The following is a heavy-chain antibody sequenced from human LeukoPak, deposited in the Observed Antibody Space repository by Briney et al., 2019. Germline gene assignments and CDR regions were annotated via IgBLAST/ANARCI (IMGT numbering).Heavy chain of an antibody. V-gene: IGHV1-2*02. D-gene: IGHD4-17*01. Sequence: ASVKVSCKASGYTFTGYYMHWVRQAPGQGLEWMGWINPNSGGTNYAQKFQGRVTMTRDTSISTAYMELSRLRSDDTAVYYCARVSDDGERFWYFDLWGRGTLVTVSS. J-gene: IGHJ2*01. CDR2: INPNSGGT. CDR3: ARVSDDGERFWYFDL. CDR1: GYTFTGYY.